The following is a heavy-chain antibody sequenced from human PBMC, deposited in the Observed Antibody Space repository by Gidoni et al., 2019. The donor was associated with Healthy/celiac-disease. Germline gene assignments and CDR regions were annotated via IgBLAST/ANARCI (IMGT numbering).Heavy chain of an antibody. V-gene: IGHV4-39*01. CDR2: IYYSGST. CDR3: ARTAAAGPYYFDY. Sequence: QLQLQESGPGLVKPSETLSLTCTVSGGSNSSSSYYWGWIRQPPGKGLEWIGSIYYSGSTYYNPSLKSRVTISVDTSKNQFSLKLSSVTAADTAVYYCARTAAAGPYYFDYWGQGTLVTVSS. J-gene: IGHJ4*02. CDR1: GGSNSSSSYY. D-gene: IGHD6-13*01.